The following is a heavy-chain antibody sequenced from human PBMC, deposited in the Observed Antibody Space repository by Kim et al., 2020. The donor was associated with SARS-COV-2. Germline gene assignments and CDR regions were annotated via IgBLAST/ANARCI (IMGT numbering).Heavy chain of an antibody. CDR1: GYSFTSYW. CDR2: IDPSDSYT. Sequence: GESLKISCKGSGYSFTSYWISWVRQMPGKGLEWMGRIDPSDSYTNYSPSFQGHVTISADKSISTAYLQWSSLKASDTAMYYCATTDSSGPDYFDYWGQGTLVTVSS. CDR3: ATTDSSGPDYFDY. D-gene: IGHD3-22*01. J-gene: IGHJ4*02. V-gene: IGHV5-10-1*01.